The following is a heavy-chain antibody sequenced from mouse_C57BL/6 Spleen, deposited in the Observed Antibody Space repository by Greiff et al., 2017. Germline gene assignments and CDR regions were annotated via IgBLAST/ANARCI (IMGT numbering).Heavy chain of an antibody. J-gene: IGHJ4*01. CDR2: ISSGGDYI. V-gene: IGHV5-9-1*02. CDR3: TRLYYGYDGAMDY. Sequence: EVQVVESGEGLVKPGGSLKLSCAASGFTFSSYAMSWVRQTPEKRLEWVAYISSGGDYIYYADTVKGRFTISRDNARNTLYLQMSSLKSEDTAMYYCTRLYYGYDGAMDYWGQGTSVTVSS. CDR1: GFTFSSYA. D-gene: IGHD2-2*01.